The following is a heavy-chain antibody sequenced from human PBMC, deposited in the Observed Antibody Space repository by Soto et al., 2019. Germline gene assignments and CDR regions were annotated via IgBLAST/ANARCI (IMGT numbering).Heavy chain of an antibody. CDR2: ISSNGGST. CDR1: GFTFSSYA. CDR3: ARQGGAVSSYYFDY. J-gene: IGHJ4*02. Sequence: EVQLVESGGGLVQPGGSLRLSCAASGFTFSSYAMHWVRQAPGKGLEYVSAISSNGGSTYYANSVKGRFTISRDNSKNTLYLQMCSLRAEDMAVYYCARQGGAVSSYYFDYWGQGTLVTVSS. D-gene: IGHD2-8*01. V-gene: IGHV3-64*01.